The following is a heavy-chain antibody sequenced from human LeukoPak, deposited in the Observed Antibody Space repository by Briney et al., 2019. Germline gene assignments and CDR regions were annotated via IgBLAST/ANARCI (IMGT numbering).Heavy chain of an antibody. Sequence: SVKVSCKASGGTFSSYAISWVRQAPGQGLEWMGGIIPIFGTANYAQKFQGRVTITTDESTSTAYMELSSLRSEDTAVYYCARSGYFDWSPLGWYFDYWGQGTLVTISS. CDR3: ARSGYFDWSPLGWYFDY. J-gene: IGHJ4*02. V-gene: IGHV1-69*05. CDR2: IIPIFGTA. D-gene: IGHD3-9*01. CDR1: GGTFSSYA.